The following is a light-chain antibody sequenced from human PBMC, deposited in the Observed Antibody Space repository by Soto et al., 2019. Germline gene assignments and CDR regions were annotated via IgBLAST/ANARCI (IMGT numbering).Light chain of an antibody. J-gene: IGKJ3*01. V-gene: IGKV3-20*01. CDR2: GAS. CDR1: QSVSSSY. CDR3: QQYGSSPPFT. Sequence: EIVLTQSPGTLSLSPGEGATLSCRVSQSVSSSYLAWYQQKPGQAPRLLIYGASSRATGIPDRFSGSGSGTDFTLTISRLEPEDFAVYYCQQYGSSPPFTFGPGTKVDIK.